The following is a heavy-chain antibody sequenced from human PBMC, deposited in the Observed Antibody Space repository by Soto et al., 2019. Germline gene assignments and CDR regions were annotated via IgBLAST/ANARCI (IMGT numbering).Heavy chain of an antibody. CDR3: ARGGWGSYRSYDAFDI. CDR1: NGSISSGDYY. V-gene: IGHV4-30-4*01. D-gene: IGHD3-16*02. CDR2: IYYSGST. J-gene: IGHJ3*02. Sequence: SETLSLTCTVSNGSISSGDYYWSWIRQPPGKGLEWIGYIYYSGSTYYNPSLKSRVIISLDTSKNQFSLKLSSVTAADTAVYYCARGGWGSYRSYDAFDIWGQGTMVTVSS.